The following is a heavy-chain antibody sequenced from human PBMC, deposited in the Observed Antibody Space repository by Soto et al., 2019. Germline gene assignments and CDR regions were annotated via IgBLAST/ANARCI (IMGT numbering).Heavy chain of an antibody. CDR2: IFYSGST. CDR3: ATSRYSGYDYALDI. J-gene: IGHJ3*02. Sequence: SSETLSLTCTVSGGSISSGGYYWSWIRQHPGKGLEWIGYIFYSGSTYYNTSLKSRVTISVDRSKSQFTLNLTSVTAADTAVYYCATSRYSGYDYALDIWGQGTMVTVSS. CDR1: GGSISSGGYY. D-gene: IGHD5-12*01. V-gene: IGHV4-31*03.